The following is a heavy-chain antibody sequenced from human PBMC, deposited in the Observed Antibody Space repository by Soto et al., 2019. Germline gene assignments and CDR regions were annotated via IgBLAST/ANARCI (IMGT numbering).Heavy chain of an antibody. CDR3: ARSSSGYGDVGLSLGY. Sequence: QVQLVQSGAELKKPGASVKVSCKASGYTFSGYGINWVRQAPGQGLEWMGWISAYKGNTKYEQKFQGRVTMSTDTSTSTAHMERRSLRSDDTAVYLCARSSSGYGDVGLSLGYWGQGTLVTVSS. CDR1: GYTFSGYG. CDR2: ISAYKGNT. V-gene: IGHV1-18*01. J-gene: IGHJ4*02. D-gene: IGHD5-12*01.